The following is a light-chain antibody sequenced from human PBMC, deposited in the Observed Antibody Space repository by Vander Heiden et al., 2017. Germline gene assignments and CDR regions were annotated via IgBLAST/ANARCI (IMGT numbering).Light chain of an antibody. CDR2: GAS. V-gene: IGKV3-20*01. J-gene: IGKJ4*01. Sequence: IVLTQSPGPLSLSPGERATLSCRASQSVSSSYLAWYQQKPGQAPRLLIYGASSRATGIPDRFSSSGSGTDFTLTISRLEPEDFAVYYCQQYGSSPSVTFGGGTKVEIK. CDR3: QQYGSSPSVT. CDR1: QSVSSSY.